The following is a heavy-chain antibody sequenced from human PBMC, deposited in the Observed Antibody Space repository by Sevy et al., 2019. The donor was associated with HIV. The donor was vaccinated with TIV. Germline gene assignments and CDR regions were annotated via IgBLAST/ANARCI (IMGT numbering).Heavy chain of an antibody. CDR3: ARLRWGYDSPGTY. CDR1: GFTFSSYW. J-gene: IGHJ4*02. D-gene: IGHD5-12*01. CDR2: IKQDGSEK. Sequence: GGSLRLSCAASGFTFSSYWMSWVRQAPGKGLEWVANIKQDGSEKYYVDSVKGRFTISRDNAKNSLYLQMNSLRAEDTAVYYSARLRWGYDSPGTYWGQGTLVTVSS. V-gene: IGHV3-7*01.